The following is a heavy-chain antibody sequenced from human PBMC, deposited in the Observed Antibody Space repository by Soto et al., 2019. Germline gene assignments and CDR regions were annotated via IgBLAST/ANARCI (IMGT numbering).Heavy chain of an antibody. D-gene: IGHD6-13*01. J-gene: IGHJ3*02. CDR3: ATAFPESSSWARDDAFDI. Sequence: GASVKVSCKASGYTFTGYYMHWVRQAPGQGLEWMGWIDPNSGGTNYAQKFQGRVTMTRDTSISTAYMELSRLRSDDTAVYYCATAFPESSSWARDDAFDIWGQGTMVTV. CDR2: IDPNSGGT. CDR1: GYTFTGYY. V-gene: IGHV1-2*02.